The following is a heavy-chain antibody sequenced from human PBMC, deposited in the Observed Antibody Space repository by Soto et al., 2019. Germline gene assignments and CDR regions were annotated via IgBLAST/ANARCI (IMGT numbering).Heavy chain of an antibody. D-gene: IGHD3-22*01. CDR2: IYYSGST. Sequence: SETLSLTCTVSGGSISSGGYYWSWIRQHPGKGLEWIGYIYYSGSTYYNPSLKSRVTISVDTSKNQFSLKLSSVTAADTAVYYCARGSPTKYYYDSSGPMDYWGQGPLVTVSS. CDR3: ARGSPTKYYYDSSGPMDY. CDR1: GGSISSGGYY. V-gene: IGHV4-31*03. J-gene: IGHJ4*02.